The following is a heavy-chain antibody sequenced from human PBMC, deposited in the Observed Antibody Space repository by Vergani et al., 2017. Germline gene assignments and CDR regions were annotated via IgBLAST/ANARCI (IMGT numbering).Heavy chain of an antibody. CDR1: GGTFSSYT. J-gene: IGHJ6*02. CDR3: AREGSGSYYNYYYGMDV. Sequence: QVQLVQSGAEVKKPGSSVKVSCKASGGTFSSYTISWVRQAPGQWLEWMGRIIPILVIANYAQKFQGRVTITADKYTSTAYMELSSLRSEDTAVYYCAREGSGSYYNYYYGMDVWGQGTTVTVSS. V-gene: IGHV1-69*08. CDR2: IIPILVIA. D-gene: IGHD3-10*01.